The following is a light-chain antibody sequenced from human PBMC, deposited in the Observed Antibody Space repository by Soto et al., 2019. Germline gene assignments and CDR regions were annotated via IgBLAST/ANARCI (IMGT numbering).Light chain of an antibody. J-gene: IGKJ1*01. V-gene: IGKV1-5*01. CDR3: QQYNSYSRT. CDR1: QSISNW. Sequence: DIQMTQSPSTLSASVGDRVTITCRASQSISNWLAWYQQKTGKAPKILIYDASSLESGVSLRFRGSGSGTEFTLTISRLQPDDFETYYCQQYNSYSRTFGQGTKVDIK. CDR2: DAS.